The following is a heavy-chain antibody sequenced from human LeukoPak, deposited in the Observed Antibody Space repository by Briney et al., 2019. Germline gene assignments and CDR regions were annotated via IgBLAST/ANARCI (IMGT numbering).Heavy chain of an antibody. Sequence: SETLCLTCTVSGYSISSGYYWGWIRQPPGKELEWIGSIYHSGSTYYNPSLKSRVTISVDTSKNQFSLKLSSVTAADTAVYYCARQGPESIQLWSQNWFDPWGQGTLVTVSS. D-gene: IGHD5-18*01. CDR2: IYHSGST. CDR3: ARQGPESIQLWSQNWFDP. J-gene: IGHJ5*02. CDR1: GYSISSGYY. V-gene: IGHV4-38-2*02.